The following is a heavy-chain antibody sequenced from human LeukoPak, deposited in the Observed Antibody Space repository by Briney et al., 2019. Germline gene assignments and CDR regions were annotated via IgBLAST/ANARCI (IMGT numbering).Heavy chain of an antibody. D-gene: IGHD3-16*01. CDR3: ARDFLHLGG. CDR1: GFTFSSYE. CDR2: IKEDGSEK. Sequence: PGGSLRLSCAASGFTFSSYEMNWVRQAPGKGLEWVATIKEDGSEKYYVDSVKGRFTISRDNAKNMLYLQMNSLRAEDTAVYYCARDFLHLGGWGQGTMVTVSS. J-gene: IGHJ3*01. V-gene: IGHV3-7*01.